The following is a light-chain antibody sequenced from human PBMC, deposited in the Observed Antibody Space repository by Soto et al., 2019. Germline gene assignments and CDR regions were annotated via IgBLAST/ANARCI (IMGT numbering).Light chain of an antibody. Sequence: DIQVAQSPSSLSATVGDRVTITCRASQSISSYLNWYQQKPGKAPKLLIYAASSLQSGVPSRFSGSGSGTDFTLTISSLQPEDFATYYCQQSYSTPLTFGHGTKVEIK. CDR1: QSISSY. CDR3: QQSYSTPLT. V-gene: IGKV1-39*01. CDR2: AAS. J-gene: IGKJ4*01.